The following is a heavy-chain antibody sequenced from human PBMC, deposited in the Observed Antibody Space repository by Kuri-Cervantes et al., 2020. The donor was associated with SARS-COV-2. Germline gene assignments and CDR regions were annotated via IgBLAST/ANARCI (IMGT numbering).Heavy chain of an antibody. V-gene: IGHV1-8*02. CDR2: MNPNSGNT. D-gene: IGHD3-3*01. Sequence: ASVKVSCKASGYTFTSYDINWVRQATGQGLEWMGWMNPNSGNTGYAQKFQGRVTMTRNTSISTAYMELSSLRSEDTAVYYCATTIFGVVPLGYGWNYWGQGTLVTVSS. CDR1: GYTFTSYD. J-gene: IGHJ4*02. CDR3: ATTIFGVVPLGYGWNY.